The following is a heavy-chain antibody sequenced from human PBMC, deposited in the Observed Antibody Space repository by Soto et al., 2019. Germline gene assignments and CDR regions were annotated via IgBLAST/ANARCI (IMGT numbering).Heavy chain of an antibody. CDR1: GFTFDDYA. D-gene: IGHD3-9*01. CDR3: ARALGLRYFDWLLSSPFDY. V-gene: IGHV3-9*01. J-gene: IGHJ4*02. Sequence: EVQLVESGGGLVQPGRSLRLSCAASGFTFDDYAMHWVRQAPGKGLEGVSGISWNSGSIGYADSVKGRFTISRDNAKNSLYLQMNSLRAEDTALYYCARALGLRYFDWLLSSPFDYWGQGTLVTVSS. CDR2: ISWNSGSI.